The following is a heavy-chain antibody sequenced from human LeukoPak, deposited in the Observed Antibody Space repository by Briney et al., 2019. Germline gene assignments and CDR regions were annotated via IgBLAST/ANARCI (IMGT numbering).Heavy chain of an antibody. CDR1: GDTFSSYA. CDR2: IIPIFGTA. D-gene: IGHD5-24*01. J-gene: IGHJ4*02. Sequence: SVKVSCKASGDTFSSYAISWVRQAPGQGLEWMGGIIPIFGTANYAQKFQGRVTITADESTSTAYMELSSLRSEDTAVYYCASPGRDGYNYYFDYWGQGTLVTVSS. V-gene: IGHV1-69*13. CDR3: ASPGRDGYNYYFDY.